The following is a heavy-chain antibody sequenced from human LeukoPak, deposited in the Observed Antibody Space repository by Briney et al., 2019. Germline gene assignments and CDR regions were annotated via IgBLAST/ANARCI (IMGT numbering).Heavy chain of an antibody. D-gene: IGHD2-2*02. CDR3: ERSYPAAVDY. V-gene: IGHV4-34*01. CDR1: GGSFSGYY. Sequence: SETLSLTCAVYGGSFSGYYWSWIRQPPGKGLEWIGEINHSGSTNYNPSLKSRVTISVDTSKNQFSLKLSSVTAADTAVYYCERSYPAAVDYWGQGTLVTVSS. J-gene: IGHJ4*02. CDR2: INHSGST.